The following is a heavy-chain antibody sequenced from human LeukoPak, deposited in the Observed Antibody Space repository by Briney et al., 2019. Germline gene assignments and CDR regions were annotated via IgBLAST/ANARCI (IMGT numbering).Heavy chain of an antibody. Sequence: AGPLRLSCAASGFTFSSHGIHWVRQAPGKGLEWVAFIRYDGSSKYNADSVKGRFTISRDNSKNTVYLQMSSLRAEDTAVYYCAKDMGGLLAKHYLDYWGQGTLITVSS. D-gene: IGHD1-26*01. J-gene: IGHJ4*02. V-gene: IGHV3-30*02. CDR1: GFTFSSHG. CDR3: AKDMGGLLAKHYLDY. CDR2: IRYDGSSK.